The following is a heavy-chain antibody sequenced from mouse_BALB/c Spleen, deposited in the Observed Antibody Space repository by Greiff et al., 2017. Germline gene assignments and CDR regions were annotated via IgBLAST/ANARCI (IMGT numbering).Heavy chain of an antibody. D-gene: IGHD2-3*01. J-gene: IGHJ4*01. CDR3: AREGDGYAMDY. V-gene: IGHV5-15*02. CDR2: ISNLAYSI. CDR1: GFTFSDYG. Sequence: EVMLVESGGGLVQPGGSRKLSCAASGFTFSDYGMAWVRQAPGKGPEWVAFISNLAYSIYYADTVTGRFTISRENAKNTLYLEMSSLRSEDTAMYYCAREGDGYAMDYWGQGTSVTVSS.